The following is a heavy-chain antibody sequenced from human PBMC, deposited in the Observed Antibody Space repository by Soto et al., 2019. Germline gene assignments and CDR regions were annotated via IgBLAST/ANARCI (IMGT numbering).Heavy chain of an antibody. CDR1: EFTFSNYA. V-gene: IGHV3-23*01. Sequence: EVQLLESGGGLVQPGGSLRLSCAASEFTFSNYAVTWVRQPPGTGLEWVSTISGSGSETYYADSVKGRFTISSDNSENTLYLQMNSLRAEDTAVYYCAKANHYGSGSYYSNFACWGQGTLVTVSS. J-gene: IGHJ4*02. D-gene: IGHD3-10*01. CDR3: AKANHYGSGSYYSNFAC. CDR2: ISGSGSET.